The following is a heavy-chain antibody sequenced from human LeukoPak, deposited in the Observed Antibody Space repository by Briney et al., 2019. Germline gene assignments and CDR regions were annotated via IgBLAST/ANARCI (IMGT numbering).Heavy chain of an antibody. D-gene: IGHD5/OR15-5a*01. CDR3: MRDKVSGPTLLDH. CDR1: EFTFSNYW. V-gene: IGHV3-7*01. CDR2: INEDGSVK. J-gene: IGHJ4*02. Sequence: PWGSLTLSCEAFEFTFSNYWMSWVRQAPGKGLEWVANINEDGSVKYYADSVKGRFTISRDNARNSVFLQMNSLRAEDTAVYHCMRDKVSGPTLLDHWGQGTLVTVSS.